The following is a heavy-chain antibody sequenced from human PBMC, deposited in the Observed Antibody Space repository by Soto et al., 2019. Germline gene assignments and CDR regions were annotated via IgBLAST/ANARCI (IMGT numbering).Heavy chain of an antibody. D-gene: IGHD6-19*01. Sequence: PGGSLRLSCAASGFIFSSFTMNWVRQAPGKGLEWISYISNTNSPIYYADSVRGRFTISRDNAKKSLYLQMNSLRDEDTAVYYCAREGIVVAGTEGYFDYWGQGTLVTV. CDR1: GFIFSSFT. J-gene: IGHJ4*02. V-gene: IGHV3-48*02. CDR2: ISNTNSPI. CDR3: AREGIVVAGTEGYFDY.